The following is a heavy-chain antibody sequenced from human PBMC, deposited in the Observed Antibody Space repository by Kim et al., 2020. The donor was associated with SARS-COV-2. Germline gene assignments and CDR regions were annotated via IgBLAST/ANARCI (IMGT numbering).Heavy chain of an antibody. D-gene: IGHD3-16*02. Sequence: GGSLRLSCAASGFTVSSNYMSWVRQAPGKGLEWVSVIYSGGITYYADSVKGRFTISRDNSKNTLYLQMNSLRAEDTAVYYCARDMYYDYVWGSYRPASFFHHYYGMDVWGQGTTVTVSS. CDR2: IYSGGIT. CDR1: GFTVSSNY. J-gene: IGHJ6*02. CDR3: ARDMYYDYVWGSYRPASFFHHYYGMDV. V-gene: IGHV3-66*02.